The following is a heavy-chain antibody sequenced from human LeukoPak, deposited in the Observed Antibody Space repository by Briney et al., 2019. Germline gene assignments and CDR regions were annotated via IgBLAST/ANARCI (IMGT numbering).Heavy chain of an antibody. J-gene: IGHJ4*02. CDR2: ISGSGGST. CDR3: ARAGFLEWLIDY. D-gene: IGHD3-3*01. V-gene: IGHV3-23*01. CDR1: GFTFSSYV. Sequence: GGSLRLSCAASGFTFSSYVMSWVRQAPGKGLEWVSTISGSGGSTYYADSVKGRFTISRDNPKNTLSLQMNSLRAEDTAVYYCARAGFLEWLIDYWGQGTLVTVSS.